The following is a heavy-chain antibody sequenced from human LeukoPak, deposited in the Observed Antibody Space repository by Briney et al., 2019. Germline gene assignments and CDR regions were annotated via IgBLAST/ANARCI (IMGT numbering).Heavy chain of an antibody. J-gene: IGHJ4*02. V-gene: IGHV3-7*01. CDR1: GFTFSSYW. Sequence: GGSLRLCCAASGFTFSSYWMSWVRQAPGKGLEWVANIKQDGSEKYYVDSVKGRFTISRDNAKNSLHLQMNSLRAEDTAVYYCARDPLGYYGGDCCPYFDYWGQGTLVTVSS. CDR3: ARDPLGYYGGDCCPYFDY. CDR2: IKQDGSEK. D-gene: IGHD2-21*02.